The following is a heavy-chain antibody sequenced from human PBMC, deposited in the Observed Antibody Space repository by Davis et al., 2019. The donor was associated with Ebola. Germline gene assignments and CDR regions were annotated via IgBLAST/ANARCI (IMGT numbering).Heavy chain of an antibody. CDR1: GYTFDYYW. Sequence: GASLNISCQCSGYTFDYYWVAWVRQMPGKGLESVGDIYPGDSDTRYSPSFQGHVTISADKSISTAYLQWSSLKASDTAVYYCASRLVAARELDYWGQGTLVTVS. CDR3: ASRLVAARELDY. J-gene: IGHJ4*02. CDR2: IYPGDSDT. D-gene: IGHD5-12*01. V-gene: IGHV5-51*01.